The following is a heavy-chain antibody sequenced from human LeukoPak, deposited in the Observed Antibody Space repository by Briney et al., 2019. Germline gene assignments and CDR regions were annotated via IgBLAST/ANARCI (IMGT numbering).Heavy chain of an antibody. Sequence: SVKVSCKASGFTFTSSAMQWVRQARGQRLEWIGWIVVGSGNTNYAQKFQERITITRDMSTSTAYMELSSLRSEDTAVYYCASGHHRNGYTYFDFWGQGTLVTVSS. CDR3: ASGHHRNGYTYFDF. V-gene: IGHV1-58*02. D-gene: IGHD5-24*01. CDR2: IVVGSGNT. J-gene: IGHJ4*02. CDR1: GFTFTSSA.